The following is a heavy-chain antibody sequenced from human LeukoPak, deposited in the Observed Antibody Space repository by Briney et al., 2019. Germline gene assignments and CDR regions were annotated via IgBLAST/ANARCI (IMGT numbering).Heavy chain of an antibody. CDR2: IIAIFGTP. CDR3: ARDRSGTGCSSTSCYFALAGFDP. CDR1: GGTFSIYA. D-gene: IGHD2-2*01. V-gene: IGHV1-69*05. Sequence: SLKLSCKASGGTFSIYAIRWVRQAPGPGLEWMGGIIAIFGTPNYAQKCQGRVTITTNESTSTAYNELSSIRSEDTAVYYCARDRSGTGCSSTSCYFALAGFDPWGQGTLVTVSS. J-gene: IGHJ5*02.